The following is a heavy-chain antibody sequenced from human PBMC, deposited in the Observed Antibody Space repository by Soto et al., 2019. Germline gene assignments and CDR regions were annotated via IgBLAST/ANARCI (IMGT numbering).Heavy chain of an antibody. CDR2: IKADGSGK. Sequence: PGGSLRLSCAASGFTFNDQWMSWVRLAPGKGLEWVANIKADGSGKYYVDSVKGRFTISRDNAKNSLYLQMNSLRAEDTAVYYCARDRYSYYDFWSGSLPYYYFVMDVWGQGTTVTVSS. V-gene: IGHV3-7*01. D-gene: IGHD3-3*01. CDR3: ARDRYSYYDFWSGSLPYYYFVMDV. CDR1: GFTFNDQW. J-gene: IGHJ6*02.